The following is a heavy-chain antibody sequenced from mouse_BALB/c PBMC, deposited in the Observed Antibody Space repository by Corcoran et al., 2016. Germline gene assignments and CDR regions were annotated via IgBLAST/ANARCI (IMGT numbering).Heavy chain of an antibody. CDR2: ISCYNGAT. CDR1: GYSFTGYS. J-gene: IGHJ4*01. V-gene: IGHV1S34*01. CDR3: ARRLGGGAMDY. Sequence: LVKTGASVKISCKAFGYSFTGYSMHWVKQSHGKSLEWIGYISCYNGATSYNQKFKGKATFTVDTSSSTAYMQFNSLTSEDSAVYYCARRLGGGAMDYWGQGTSVTVSS. D-gene: IGHD4-1*01.